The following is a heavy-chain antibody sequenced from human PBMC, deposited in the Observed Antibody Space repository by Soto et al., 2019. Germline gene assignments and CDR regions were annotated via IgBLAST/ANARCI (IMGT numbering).Heavy chain of an antibody. V-gene: IGHV3-7*01. Sequence: PGGSLRLSCAASGFTFSSYWMSCVRQAPGKGLEWVANVKEDGSDTYYVDSVKGRFTISRDNAKNSLYLQMNSLRAEDTAVYYCATSAAATGNYWGQGTLVTVSS. CDR3: ATSAAATGNY. CDR1: GFTFSSYW. D-gene: IGHD6-13*01. J-gene: IGHJ4*02. CDR2: VKEDGSDT.